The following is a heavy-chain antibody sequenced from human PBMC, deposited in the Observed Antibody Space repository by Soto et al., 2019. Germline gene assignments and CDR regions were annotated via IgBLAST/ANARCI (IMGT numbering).Heavy chain of an antibody. CDR2: IYYSGST. Sequence: SETLSLTCTVSGGSISSGDYYWSWIRQPPGKGLEWIGYIYYSGSTYYNPSLNSRVTISVDTSKNQFSLKLSSVTAADTAVYYCAREVLDDSNWYFDLWGRGTLVTVSS. J-gene: IGHJ2*01. V-gene: IGHV4-30-4*01. CDR1: GGSISSGDYY. D-gene: IGHD2-2*03. CDR3: AREVLDDSNWYFDL.